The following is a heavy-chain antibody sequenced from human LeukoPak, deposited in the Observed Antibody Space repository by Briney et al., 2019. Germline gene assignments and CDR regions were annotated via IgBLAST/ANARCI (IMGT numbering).Heavy chain of an antibody. CDR1: GFTFSSYS. D-gene: IGHD2-8*01. CDR3: ARVMAESHYGMDV. CDR2: ISSSSSYI. Sequence: GGSLRLSCAASGFTFSSYSMNWVRQAPGKGLEWVSSISSSSSYIYYADSVKGRFTISRDNAKNSLYLQMNSLGAEDTAVYYCARVMAESHYGMDVWGQGTTVTVSS. J-gene: IGHJ6*02. V-gene: IGHV3-21*01.